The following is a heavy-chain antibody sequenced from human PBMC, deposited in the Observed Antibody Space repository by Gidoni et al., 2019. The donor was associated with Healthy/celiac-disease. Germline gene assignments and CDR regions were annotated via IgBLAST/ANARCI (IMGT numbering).Heavy chain of an antibody. J-gene: IGHJ6*02. CDR1: GFPFSRYA. CDR3: ARDLGYCSSTSCYILGFHGMDV. V-gene: IGHV3-30-3*01. D-gene: IGHD2-2*02. Sequence: QLQLVESGGGVVKPGRSLRLSCAASGFPFSRYAMHCARQAPGKGLEWVAVISYDGSNKYYADSVKGRFTISRYNSKNTLYLQMNSLRAEDTAVYYCARDLGYCSSTSCYILGFHGMDVWGQGTTVTVSS. CDR2: ISYDGSNK.